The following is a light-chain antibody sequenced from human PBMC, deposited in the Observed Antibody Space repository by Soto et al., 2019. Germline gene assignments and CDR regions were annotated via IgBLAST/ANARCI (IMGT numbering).Light chain of an antibody. V-gene: IGKV3-15*01. J-gene: IGKJ2*01. CDR1: QSVSSN. CDR3: QQYNNWPLYT. CDR2: GAS. Sequence: EIVMTQSPATLSVSPGERTTLSCRASQSVSSNLAWYQQKPGQAPRLLIYGASTRATGIPARFSGSGSGTESTLTISSLQSEDFAVYDCQQYNNWPLYTFGQGTKLEIK.